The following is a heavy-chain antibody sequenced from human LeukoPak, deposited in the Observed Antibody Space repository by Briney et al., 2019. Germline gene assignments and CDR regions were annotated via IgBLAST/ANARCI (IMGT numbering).Heavy chain of an antibody. CDR2: IYYTGTT. J-gene: IGHJ6*02. CDR1: GDSISSGGYY. Sequence: PSQTLSLTCTVSGDSISSGGYYWSWIRQHPGKGLEWIGCIYYTGTTYYNPSLQSRVTISVDTSKNQFSLKLSSVTAADTAVYYCARVRTLWFGELFVPMRVSYGMDVWGQGTTVTVSS. D-gene: IGHD3-10*01. V-gene: IGHV4-31*03. CDR3: ARVRTLWFGELFVPMRVSYGMDV.